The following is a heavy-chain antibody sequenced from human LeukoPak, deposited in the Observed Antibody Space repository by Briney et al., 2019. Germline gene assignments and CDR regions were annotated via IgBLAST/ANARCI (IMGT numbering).Heavy chain of an antibody. Sequence: PSETPSLTCGVSGGSFTDYYWTWIRQPPGKGLEWIGDVDHSGSTHYNPSLRGRVTVSIDTSKNQFSLKLTSVTAADTAIYYCARPRGNRWPFDYWGQGILVAVSS. J-gene: IGHJ4*02. CDR2: VDHSGST. CDR1: GGSFTDYY. CDR3: ARPRGNRWPFDY. V-gene: IGHV4-34*01. D-gene: IGHD2-15*01.